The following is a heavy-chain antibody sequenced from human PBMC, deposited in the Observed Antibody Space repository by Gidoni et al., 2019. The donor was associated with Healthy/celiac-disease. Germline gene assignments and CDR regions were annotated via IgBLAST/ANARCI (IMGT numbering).Heavy chain of an antibody. Sequence: QVQLVESGGGVVQPGRSLRLSCAASGFTFSSYGMHWVRQAPGKGLEWVAVIWYDGSNKYYADSVKGRFTISRDNSKNTLYLQMNSLRAEDTAVYYCARDASITIFGVVIIDPVPFDYWGQGTLVTVSS. CDR1: GFTFSSYG. CDR2: IWYDGSNK. J-gene: IGHJ4*02. V-gene: IGHV3-33*01. D-gene: IGHD3-3*01. CDR3: ARDASITIFGVVIIDPVPFDY.